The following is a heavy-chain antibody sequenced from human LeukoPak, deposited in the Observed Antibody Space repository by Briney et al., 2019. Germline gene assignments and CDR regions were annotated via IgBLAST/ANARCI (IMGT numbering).Heavy chain of an antibody. J-gene: IGHJ4*02. CDR1: GGSFSGYY. CDR2: INDGGST. Sequence: SETLSLTCAVYGGSFSGYYWSWIRQPPGKGLEWIGEINDGGSTNYNPSLKSRVTISVDTSMNQFSLKLSSVTAADTAHYYGARGLWFGESRPYYYDYWGQGNLVTVST. CDR3: ARGLWFGESRPYYYDY. V-gene: IGHV4-34*01. D-gene: IGHD3-10*01.